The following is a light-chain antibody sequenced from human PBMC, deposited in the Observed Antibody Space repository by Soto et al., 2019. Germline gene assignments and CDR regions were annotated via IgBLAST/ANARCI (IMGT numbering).Light chain of an antibody. CDR1: QGISSW. V-gene: IGKV1-12*01. CDR3: QQSFSPLLT. CDR2: DAS. Sequence: DIQMTQSPSSVSASVGDRVTITCWASQGISSWLAWYQQKPEKAPKLVIYDASSLQSGVPSRFSGSGSGTEFTLTISSLQPEDFATYYCQQSFSPLLTFGGGTKVDIK. J-gene: IGKJ4*01.